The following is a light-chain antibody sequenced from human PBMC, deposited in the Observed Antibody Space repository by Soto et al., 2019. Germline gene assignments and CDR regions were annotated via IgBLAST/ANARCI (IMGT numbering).Light chain of an antibody. J-gene: IGKJ2*01. CDR1: QSVGGN. Sequence: EIVMTQSPATLSVSPGERVTLSCRASQSVGGNLAWYRQKPGQAPRLLIYGASTRATGIPARFSGSGSGAESTLTISSLQSEDFAVYYCQQYNNWPYTFGQGTRLEI. CDR2: GAS. V-gene: IGKV3-15*01. CDR3: QQYNNWPYT.